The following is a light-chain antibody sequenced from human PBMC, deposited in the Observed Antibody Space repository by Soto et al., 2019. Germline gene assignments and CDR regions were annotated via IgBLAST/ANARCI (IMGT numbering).Light chain of an antibody. Sequence: EIVMTQSPATLSVSPGERVTLSCRASQSVSSDLAWYQHKPGQAPRLLIYGASTRATTTPARFGGSGSGTEFSLSISSLQSEDFAVYYCLQYNDWPPKQYTFGQGTKLEIK. V-gene: IGKV3-15*01. CDR2: GAS. J-gene: IGKJ2*01. CDR3: LQYNDWPPKQYT. CDR1: QSVSSD.